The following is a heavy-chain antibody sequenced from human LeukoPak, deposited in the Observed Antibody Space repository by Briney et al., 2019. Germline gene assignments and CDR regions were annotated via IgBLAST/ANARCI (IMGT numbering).Heavy chain of an antibody. D-gene: IGHD3-10*01. V-gene: IGHV3-48*02. CDR3: ARWVGSGSYYNEYYFDY. CDR2: ITWSNNI. CDR1: GFSVSSFS. Sequence: GGSLRLSCAASGFSVSSFSMNWVRQAPGKGLEWVSHITWSNNIYYADSVKGRSTISRDSAKNSLFLQMNSLRDEDTAVYYCARWVGSGSYYNEYYFDYWGQGTLVTVSS. J-gene: IGHJ4*02.